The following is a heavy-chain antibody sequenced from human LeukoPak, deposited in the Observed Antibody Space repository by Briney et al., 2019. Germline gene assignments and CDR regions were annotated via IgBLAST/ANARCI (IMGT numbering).Heavy chain of an antibody. CDR3: ARVKAGYSSGWYSWFDP. V-gene: IGHV4-4*07. D-gene: IGHD6-19*01. J-gene: IGHJ5*02. Sequence: SETLSLTCTVSGGSISSYYWSWIRQPAGKGLEWIGRIYTSGSTNYNPSLKSRVTMSVDTSKNQFSLKLSSVTAADTAVYYCARVKAGYSSGWYSWFDPWGQGTLVTVSS. CDR2: IYTSGST. CDR1: GGSISSYY.